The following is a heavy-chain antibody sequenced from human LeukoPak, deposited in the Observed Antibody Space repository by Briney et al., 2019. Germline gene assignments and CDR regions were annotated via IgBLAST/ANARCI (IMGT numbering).Heavy chain of an antibody. J-gene: IGHJ3*02. CDR3: ARNAVAGLQDAFDI. Sequence: SETLSLTCTVSGDSISTYYWGWIRQPPGKGLEWIGYIYYSGTTNYNPSLKSRVTISVDTSKNQFSPKLSSVTAADTAVYYCARNAVAGLQDAFDIWGQGTMVTVSS. V-gene: IGHV4-59*01. D-gene: IGHD6-19*01. CDR1: GDSISTYY. CDR2: IYYSGTT.